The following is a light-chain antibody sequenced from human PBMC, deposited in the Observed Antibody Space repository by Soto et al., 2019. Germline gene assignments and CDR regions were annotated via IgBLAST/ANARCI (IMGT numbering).Light chain of an antibody. CDR3: TSFTSRNTVL. CDR2: DVS. J-gene: IGLJ2*01. CDR1: SSDVGGYNS. V-gene: IGLV2-14*03. Sequence: QSALTQPASVSGSPGQSITISCTGTSSDVGGYNSVSWYQQHPGKAPKLMIYDVSNRPSGVSNRFSGSKSGNTASLTISGLQAEDAADYYCTSFTSRNTVLFGGGTKLTVL.